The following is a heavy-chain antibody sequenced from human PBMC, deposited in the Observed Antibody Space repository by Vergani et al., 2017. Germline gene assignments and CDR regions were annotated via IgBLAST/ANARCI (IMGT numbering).Heavy chain of an antibody. V-gene: IGHV3-23*01. Sequence: EVQLLESGGGLVQPGGSLRLSCAASVFTFSSYAMNWVRQAPGKGLEWVSTLRASDRRTHYADSVKGRFTISRDNTNNSLFLQLRSLRAEDAAVYYCARDCTSGGCPDSYEMDVWGQGATVTVSS. D-gene: IGHD2-8*01. J-gene: IGHJ6*02. CDR3: ARDCTSGGCPDSYEMDV. CDR2: LRASDRRT. CDR1: VFTFSSYA.